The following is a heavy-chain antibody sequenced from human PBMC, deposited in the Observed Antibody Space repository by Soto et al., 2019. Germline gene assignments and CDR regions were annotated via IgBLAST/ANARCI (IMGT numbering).Heavy chain of an antibody. CDR3: ARDGAMGATAY. J-gene: IGHJ4*02. CDR2: ISYDGSNK. CDR1: GFTFSSYA. Sequence: QVQLLESGGGVVQPGRSLRLSCAASGFTFSSYAMHWVRQAPGKGLEWVAVISYDGSNKYYADSVKGRFTISRDNSKNTLYLQMNSLRAEDTAVYYCARDGAMGATAYWGQGTLVTVSS. D-gene: IGHD1-26*01. V-gene: IGHV3-30-3*01.